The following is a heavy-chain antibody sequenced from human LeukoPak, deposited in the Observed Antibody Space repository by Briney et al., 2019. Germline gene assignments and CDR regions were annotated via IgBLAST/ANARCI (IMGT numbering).Heavy chain of an antibody. V-gene: IGHV3-23*01. D-gene: IGHD1-26*01. CDR2: ISGSGGST. Sequence: GGSLRLSCAASGFTFSSYAMSWVRQAPGKGLGWVSAISGSGGSTYYADSVKGRFTISRDNSKNTLYLQMNSLRAEDTAVYYCAKGSFRWELLPQYYWGQGTLVTVSS. J-gene: IGHJ4*02. CDR3: AKGSFRWELLPQYY. CDR1: GFTFSSYA.